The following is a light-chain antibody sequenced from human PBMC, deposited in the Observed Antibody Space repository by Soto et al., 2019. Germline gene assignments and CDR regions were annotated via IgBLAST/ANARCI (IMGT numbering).Light chain of an antibody. CDR1: QSISSW. V-gene: IGKV1-5*01. Sequence: DIQMTQSPSTLSASVGDRVTITCRASQSISSWLAWYQQKPGKAPKLLIYDASSLESGVPSRFSGSGSGTEFILTISSLHSEDFATYFCQQYNNWPYTFGRGTKVDI. CDR2: DAS. CDR3: QQYNNWPYT. J-gene: IGKJ2*01.